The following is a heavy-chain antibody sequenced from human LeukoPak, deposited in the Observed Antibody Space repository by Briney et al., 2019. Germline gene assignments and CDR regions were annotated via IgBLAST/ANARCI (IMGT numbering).Heavy chain of an antibody. CDR1: GYTFTGYY. CDR3: ARAHLSGRHLRYFDWLLSPGAFDY. V-gene: IGHV1-2*04. J-gene: IGHJ4*02. Sequence: ASVKVSCKAFGYTFTGYYMHWVRQAPGQGLEWTGWINPIRVGTNYAQKFPGWVTMTRDTSTSTAYMELSRLRSDGTAVYYCARAHLSGRHLRYFDWLLSPGAFDYWGQGTLVTVSS. D-gene: IGHD3-9*01. CDR2: INPIRVGT.